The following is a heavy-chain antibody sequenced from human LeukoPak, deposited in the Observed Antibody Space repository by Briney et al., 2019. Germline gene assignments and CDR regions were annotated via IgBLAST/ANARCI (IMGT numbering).Heavy chain of an antibody. J-gene: IGHJ4*02. CDR3: ARSYYDSGSYYKPYYFDY. Sequence: GESLKISCKGSGYSFTSYWIAWVRQMTGKGLEWMGVIYPGDSDTRYSPSFQGQVTISADKSISTAYLQWSSLKASDTAMYYCARSYYDSGSYYKPYYFDYWGQGTLVTVSS. CDR2: IYPGDSDT. V-gene: IGHV5-51*01. CDR1: GYSFTSYW. D-gene: IGHD3-10*01.